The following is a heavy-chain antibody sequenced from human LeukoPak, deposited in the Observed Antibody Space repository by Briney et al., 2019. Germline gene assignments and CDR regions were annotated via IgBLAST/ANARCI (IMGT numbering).Heavy chain of an antibody. CDR3: AVTTEYYYYYYMDV. CDR1: GGSFSGYY. D-gene: IGHD4-17*01. Sequence: PSETLSLTCAVYGGSFSGYYWSWIRQPPGEGLEWIGEINHSGSTNYNPSLKSRVTISVDTSKNQFSLKLSSVTAADTAVYYCAVTTEYYYYYYMDVWGKGTTVTVSS. V-gene: IGHV4-34*01. CDR2: INHSGST. J-gene: IGHJ6*03.